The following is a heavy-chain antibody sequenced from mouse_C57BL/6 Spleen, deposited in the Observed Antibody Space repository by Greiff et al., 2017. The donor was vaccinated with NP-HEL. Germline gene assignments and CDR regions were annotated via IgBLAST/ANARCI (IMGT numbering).Heavy chain of an antibody. Sequence: EVQLQQSGAELVKPGDSVKLSCTASGFNIKDYYIHWVKQRTEQGLEGIGRIDPEDGETKYAPKFQGKATRTADTSSNTAFLQLSSLPSEDTAVYYCARTAQASMDYWGQGTAVTVSS. CDR1: GFNIKDYY. D-gene: IGHD3-2*02. CDR3: ARTAQASMDY. V-gene: IGHV14-2*01. J-gene: IGHJ4*01. CDR2: IDPEDGET.